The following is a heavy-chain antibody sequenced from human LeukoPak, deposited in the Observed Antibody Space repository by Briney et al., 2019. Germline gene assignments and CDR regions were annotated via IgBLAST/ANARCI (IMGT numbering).Heavy chain of an antibody. V-gene: IGHV3-33*01. Sequence: GRSLSLSCAASGFTFSSYGMHWVRQAAGKGVEWVAVIWYDGSNKYYAGSVKGRFTISRDNSKNTLYLQMNSLRAEDTAIYYCARDGYGSVGVVIMNYWGQGTLVTVSS. J-gene: IGHJ4*02. CDR3: ARDGYGSVGVVIMNY. CDR1: GFTFSSYG. D-gene: IGHD3-3*01. CDR2: IWYDGSNK.